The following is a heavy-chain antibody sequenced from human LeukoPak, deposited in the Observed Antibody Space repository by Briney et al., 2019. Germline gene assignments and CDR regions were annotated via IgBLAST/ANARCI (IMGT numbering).Heavy chain of an antibody. D-gene: IGHD3-9*01. CDR2: IYYSGST. CDR3: ARDFEEPVWLLTDWSWYFDL. Sequence: PSETLSLTCTVSGGSISSSSYYWGWIRQPPGKGLEWIGSIYYSGSTYYNPSLKSRVTISVDTSKNQFSLKLSSVTAADTAVYYCARDFEEPVWLLTDWSWYFDLWGRGTLVTVSS. V-gene: IGHV4-39*07. CDR1: GGSISSSSYY. J-gene: IGHJ2*01.